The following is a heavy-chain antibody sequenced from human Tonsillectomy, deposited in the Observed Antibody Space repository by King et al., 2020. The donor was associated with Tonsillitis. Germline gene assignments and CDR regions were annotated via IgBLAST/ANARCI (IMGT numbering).Heavy chain of an antibody. J-gene: IGHJ4*02. D-gene: IGHD5-12*01. Sequence: VQLQQWGAGLLKPSETLSLTCAVYGGSFSGYYWSWIRQSPGKGLEWLGEINHSGGSSYNPSLRSRVTISVDTSKNQFSLNLSSVTAADTAVYYCARGRGLVATGVDYWGQGTLVTVSS. CDR2: INHSGGS. V-gene: IGHV4-34*01. CDR1: GGSFSGYY. CDR3: ARGRGLVATGVDY.